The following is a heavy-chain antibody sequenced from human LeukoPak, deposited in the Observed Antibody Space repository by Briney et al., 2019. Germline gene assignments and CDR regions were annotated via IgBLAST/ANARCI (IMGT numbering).Heavy chain of an antibody. J-gene: IGHJ4*02. Sequence: PGGSLGLSCEGSGFTFSSYAMSWVRQAQGKGLEWVSSNSGSGGSRYYGDSVKGRFTVFRDNSRNTLYLQMSSLRAEDTAVYYCARDELSDTNGHSYGTNFDHWGQGTLVTVSS. D-gene: IGHD5-18*01. CDR3: ARDELSDTNGHSYGTNFDH. CDR2: NSGSGGSR. V-gene: IGHV3-23*01. CDR1: GFTFSSYA.